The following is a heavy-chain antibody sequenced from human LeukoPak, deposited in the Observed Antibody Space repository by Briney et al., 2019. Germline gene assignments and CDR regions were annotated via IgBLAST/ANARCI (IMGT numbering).Heavy chain of an antibody. CDR3: AKKTPGIHPFDS. Sequence: GGSLRLSCAASGFTFRTSPFSWVRQSPGRGLEWVSTVGTDSDTYYADSVKGRFTISRDNSKNTVYLQMTGLRADDTAVYYCAKKTPGIHPFDSWGQGTLVTVS. D-gene: IGHD6-13*01. CDR2: VGTDSDT. V-gene: IGHV3-23*01. J-gene: IGHJ4*02. CDR1: GFTFRTSP.